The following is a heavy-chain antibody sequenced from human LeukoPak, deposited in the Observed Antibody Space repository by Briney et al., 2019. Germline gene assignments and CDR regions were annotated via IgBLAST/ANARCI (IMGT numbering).Heavy chain of an antibody. CDR1: GFTFSSYW. J-gene: IGHJ4*02. CDR2: IKQDGSEK. D-gene: IGHD1-7*01. V-gene: IGHV3-7*01. Sequence: GGSLRLSCAASGFTFSSYWMSWVGQAPGKGREWVANIKQDGSEKYYVDSVKGRFTISRDNAKNSLYLQMNSLRAEDTAVYYCARELELTYFDYWGQGTLVTVSS. CDR3: ARELELTYFDY.